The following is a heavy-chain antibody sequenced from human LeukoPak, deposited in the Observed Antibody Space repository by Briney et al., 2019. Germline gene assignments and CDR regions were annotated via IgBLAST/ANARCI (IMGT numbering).Heavy chain of an antibody. J-gene: IGHJ5*02. CDR3: ARDKGHDILSNWFDP. D-gene: IGHD3-9*01. CDR2: INPSGGST. CDR1: GYTFTSYY. V-gene: IGHV1-46*01. Sequence: ASVKVSCKASGYTFTSYYMHWVRQAPGQGLEWMGIINPSGGSTNYAQKFQGRVTMTRDTSTSTVYMELSSLRSEDTAVYYCARDKGHDILSNWFDPWGQGTLVTVSS.